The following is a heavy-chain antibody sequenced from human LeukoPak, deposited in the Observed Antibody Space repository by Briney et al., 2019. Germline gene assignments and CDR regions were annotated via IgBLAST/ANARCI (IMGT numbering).Heavy chain of an antibody. V-gene: IGHV4-59*05. J-gene: IGHJ4*02. CDR3: ARRGLVVVPL. CDR1: GGSNSSYY. D-gene: IGHD2-21*01. Sequence: SETLSLTCTVSGGSNSSYYWSWIRQPPGKGLEWIGSIHYGGTTYYNPSLKSRVTISADTSKNQFSLEVTSVTAADTAVYYCARRGLVVVPLWGQGILVTVSS. CDR2: IHYGGTT.